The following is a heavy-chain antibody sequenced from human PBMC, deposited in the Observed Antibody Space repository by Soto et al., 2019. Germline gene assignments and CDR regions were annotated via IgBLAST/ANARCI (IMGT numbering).Heavy chain of an antibody. J-gene: IGHJ4*02. D-gene: IGHD6-13*01. Sequence: LSLTCTVSCGSISSNYWTWIRQPPGKGLEWIGYVDNSGSTNYNPSLKSRVTISEDTSKSQFSLKVNSMTAADTAVYYCARYRREAVAGYTLDNWGQGILVTVSS. V-gene: IGHV4-59*01. CDR3: ARYRREAVAGYTLDN. CDR2: VDNSGST. CDR1: CGSISSNY.